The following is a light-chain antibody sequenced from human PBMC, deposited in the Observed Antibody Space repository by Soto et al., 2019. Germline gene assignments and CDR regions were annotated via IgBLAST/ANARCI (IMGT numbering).Light chain of an antibody. CDR2: KDG. V-gene: IGLV3-27*01. Sequence: SYELTQPSSVSVSPGQTARITCSGDVLAKKYARWFQQKPGQAPVLVSYKDGERPSGIPARFYGSSSGTTVTLTISGAQVEDEADYYCYSAADNNWVFGGGTKLTVL. CDR3: YSAADNNWV. CDR1: VLAKKY. J-gene: IGLJ3*02.